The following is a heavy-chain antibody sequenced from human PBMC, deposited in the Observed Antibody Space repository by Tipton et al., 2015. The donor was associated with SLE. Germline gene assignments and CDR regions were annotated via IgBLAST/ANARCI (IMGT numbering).Heavy chain of an antibody. CDR1: GFSISSYY. CDR3: ATRGSSSWYFFDY. J-gene: IGHJ4*02. D-gene: IGHD6-13*01. CDR2: IYHSGTT. Sequence: TLSLTCTVSGFSISSYYWGWIRQPPGKGLEWIGTIYHSGTTYYNPSLKSRLTLSIDTSKNQFSLKLSSVTAADTAVYYCATRGSSSWYFFDYWGQGTLVTVSS. V-gene: IGHV4-38-2*02.